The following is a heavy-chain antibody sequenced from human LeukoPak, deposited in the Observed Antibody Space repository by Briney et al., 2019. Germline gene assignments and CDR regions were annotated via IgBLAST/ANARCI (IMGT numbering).Heavy chain of an antibody. J-gene: IGHJ6*03. CDR3: ARARTGRGVMGPYYYYYMDV. Sequence: GGSLRLSCAASGFSFSSYSINWVRQAPGKGLEWVSYISSSSSTIYYADSVKGRFTISRDNAKNSLYLQMNSLRAEDTAVYYCARARTGRGVMGPYYYYYMDVWGKGTTVTVSS. CDR1: GFSFSSYS. CDR2: ISSSSSTI. D-gene: IGHD3-10*01. V-gene: IGHV3-48*04.